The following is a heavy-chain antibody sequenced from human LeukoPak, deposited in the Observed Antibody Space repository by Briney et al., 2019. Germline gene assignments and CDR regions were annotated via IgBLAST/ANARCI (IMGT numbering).Heavy chain of an antibody. CDR2: INSSGSNI. Sequence: SLRLSCPASGFTFDDYGISWVRQAPGKGLGWVSYINSSGSNIYYAVSVKGRFTISRDNAKNPLYLQMNSLRAEDTAVYYCAELGITMIGGVWGKGTTVTISS. D-gene: IGHD3-10*02. J-gene: IGHJ6*04. V-gene: IGHV3-48*03. CDR1: GFTFDDYG. CDR3: AELGITMIGGV.